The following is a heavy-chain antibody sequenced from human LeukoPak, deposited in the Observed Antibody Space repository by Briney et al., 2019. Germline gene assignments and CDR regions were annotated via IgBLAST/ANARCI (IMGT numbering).Heavy chain of an antibody. CDR3: ARARGFIGAFDI. CDR2: IIPIFGTA. V-gene: IGHV1-69*06. CDR1: GGTFSSYA. Sequence: GASVKVSCKASGGTFSSYAISWVRQAPGQGLEWMGGIIPIFGTANYAQKFQGRVTITADKSTSTAFMELSSLRSEDTAVYYCARARGFIGAFDIWGQGTMVTVSS. D-gene: IGHD1-26*01. J-gene: IGHJ3*02.